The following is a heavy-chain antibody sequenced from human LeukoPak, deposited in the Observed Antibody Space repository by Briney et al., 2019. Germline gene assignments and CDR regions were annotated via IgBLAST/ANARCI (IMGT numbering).Heavy chain of an antibody. CDR2: ISGGGDNT. D-gene: IGHD6-25*01. Sequence: GGSLRLTCLGSGFNFRYFWMSWVRQAPGKGLEWVSAISGGGDNTYYPDSVKGRFTISRDNSKNTLYLQMNSLRAEDTAVYYCAKLQRSFIGGYWGQGTLVTVSS. J-gene: IGHJ4*02. CDR3: AKLQRSFIGGY. CDR1: GFNFRYFW. V-gene: IGHV3-23*01.